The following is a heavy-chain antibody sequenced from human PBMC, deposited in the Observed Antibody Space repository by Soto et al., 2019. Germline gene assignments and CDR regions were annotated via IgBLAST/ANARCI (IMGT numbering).Heavy chain of an antibody. J-gene: IGHJ4*02. CDR1: GFTFSSYV. CDR3: AKSRVGSSFSSSVDY. V-gene: IGHV3-23*01. Sequence: EVQLLESGGGLVQPGGSLRLSCAASGFTFSSYVMSWVRQAPGKGLEWVSGISGGGGSTYYADSVKGRFTISRDNSKNTLYLQMNSLRAEDTAVYYCAKSRVGSSFSSSVDYWGQGTLVTVSS. CDR2: ISGGGGST. D-gene: IGHD6-6*01.